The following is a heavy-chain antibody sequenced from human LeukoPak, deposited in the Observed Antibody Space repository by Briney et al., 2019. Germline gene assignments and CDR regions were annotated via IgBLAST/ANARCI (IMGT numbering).Heavy chain of an antibody. CDR3: ARDTYYYDSNGYSEVGSDAFDI. D-gene: IGHD3-22*01. CDR2: INTNTGNP. J-gene: IGHJ3*02. V-gene: IGHV7-4-1*02. CDR1: GYTFTSYA. Sequence: ASVKVSCKASGYTFTSYAMNWVRQAPGQGLEWMGWINTNTGNPTYAQGFTGRFVFSMDTSVSTAYLQISSLKAEDTAVYYCARDTYYYDSNGYSEVGSDAFDIWGQGTMVTVSS.